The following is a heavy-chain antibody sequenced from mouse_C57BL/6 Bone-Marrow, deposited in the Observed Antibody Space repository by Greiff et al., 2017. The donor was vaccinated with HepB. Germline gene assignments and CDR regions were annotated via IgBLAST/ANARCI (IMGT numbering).Heavy chain of an antibody. CDR3: ARQGNGYYVDY. CDR2: ISGGGGNT. CDR1: GFTFSSYT. D-gene: IGHD2-2*01. V-gene: IGHV5-9*01. J-gene: IGHJ2*01. Sequence: EVQGVESGGGLVKPGGSLKLSCAASGFTFSSYTMSWVRQTPEKRLEWVATISGGGGNTYYPDSVKGRFTISRDNAKNTLYLQMSSLRSEDTALYYCARQGNGYYVDYWGQGTTLTVSS.